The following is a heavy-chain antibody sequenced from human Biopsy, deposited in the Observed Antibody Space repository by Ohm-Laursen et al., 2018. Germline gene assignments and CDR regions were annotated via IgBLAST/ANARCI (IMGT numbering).Heavy chain of an antibody. CDR2: LNPVSGNS. CDR1: GYTFTSYD. J-gene: IGHJ5*02. D-gene: IGHD1-7*01. V-gene: IGHV1-8*01. Sequence: SVKVSCKASGYTFTSYDITWVQQASGQGPEWIGWLNPVSGNSNFEQKFRGRVTVTSDTSISTAYMELSGLTSDDTATYYCGRAVRNQLLTDPWGQGTLVTVTS. CDR3: GRAVRNQLLTDP.